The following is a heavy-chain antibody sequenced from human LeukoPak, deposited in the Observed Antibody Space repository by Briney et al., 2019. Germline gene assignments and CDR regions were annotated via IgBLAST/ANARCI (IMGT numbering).Heavy chain of an antibody. J-gene: IGHJ5*02. Sequence: SETLSLTCAVYGGSFSGYYWSWIRQPPGKGLEWIGCIYYSGSTYYNPSLKSRVTISVDTSKNQVSLKLSSVTAADTAVYYCASSLFDPWGQGTLVTVSS. CDR2: IYYSGST. CDR3: ASSLFDP. V-gene: IGHV4-34*01. CDR1: GGSFSGYY.